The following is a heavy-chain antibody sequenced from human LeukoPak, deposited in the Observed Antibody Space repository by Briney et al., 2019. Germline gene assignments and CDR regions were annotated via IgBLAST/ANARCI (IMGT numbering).Heavy chain of an antibody. CDR1: GFNCSSYG. D-gene: IGHD5-24*01. CDR3: ARVRRSGAFDI. J-gene: IGHJ3*02. CDR2: ISYDGSNK. V-gene: IGHV3-30*03. Sequence: GGSLRLSGAASGFNCSSYGMHWVRQAPGKGLEWVAVISYDGSNKYYADSVKGRFTISRDNAKNSLYLQMNSLRAEDTAVYYCARVRRSGAFDIWGQGTMVTVSS.